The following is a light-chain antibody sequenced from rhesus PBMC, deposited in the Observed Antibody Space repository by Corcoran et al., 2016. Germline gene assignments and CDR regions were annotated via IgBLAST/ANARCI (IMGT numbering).Light chain of an antibody. CDR2: DVS. Sequence: QSLLDSEDGNTYLDWFLQKPGQSPQLLIYDVSNRASGVPDRFSGGGSDTEFTLKINRVEDEDVGVYYCMQAVEFPLTFGGGTKVEIK. CDR3: MQAVEFPLT. CDR1: QSLLDSEDGNTY. J-gene: IGKJ4*01. V-gene: IGKV2-104*02.